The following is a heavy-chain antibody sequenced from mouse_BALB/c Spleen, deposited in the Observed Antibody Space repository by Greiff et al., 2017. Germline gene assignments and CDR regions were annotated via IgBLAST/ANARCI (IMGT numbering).Heavy chain of an antibody. CDR1: GFTFSSYA. D-gene: IGHD2-1*01. CDR2: ISSGGSYT. V-gene: IGHV5-9-3*01. J-gene: IGHJ2*01. Sequence: EVKLVESGGGLVKPGGSLKLSCAASGFTFSSYAMSWVRQTPEKRLEWVATISSGGSYTYYPDSVKGRFTISRDNAKNTLYLQMSSLRSEDTAMYYCARTLDSTYYFDYWGQGTTLTVSS. CDR3: ARTLDSTYYFDY.